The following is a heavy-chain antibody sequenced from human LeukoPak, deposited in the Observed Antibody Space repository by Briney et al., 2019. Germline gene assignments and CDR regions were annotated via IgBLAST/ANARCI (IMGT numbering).Heavy chain of an antibody. V-gene: IGHV3-23*01. CDR3: ANSQRDSYYHYGMDV. CDR1: GFTFSSYA. D-gene: IGHD3-10*01. Sequence: PGGSLRLSCEASGFTFSSYAIRWVRQAPGTGLEWVSSIPGSGGATYYADSVRGRFSISRDSSKNTVYLQMNSLRDEDTAVYYCANSQRDSYYHYGMDVWGQGTTVTVS. J-gene: IGHJ6*02. CDR2: IPGSGGAT.